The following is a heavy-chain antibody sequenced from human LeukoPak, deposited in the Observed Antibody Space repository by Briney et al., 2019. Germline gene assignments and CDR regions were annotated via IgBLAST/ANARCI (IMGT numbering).Heavy chain of an antibody. Sequence: SVALSFTCTVSGGSISSYYWSWIRQPPGKGLEWIGDIYYSGSTNYNPSLKSRVTISVDTSKNQFSLKLSSVTAADTAVYYCARGGGVAGTPYNPYDYWGQGTLVTVSS. D-gene: IGHD6-19*01. CDR1: GGSISSYY. CDR2: IYYSGST. V-gene: IGHV4-59*01. J-gene: IGHJ4*02. CDR3: ARGGGVAGTPYNPYDY.